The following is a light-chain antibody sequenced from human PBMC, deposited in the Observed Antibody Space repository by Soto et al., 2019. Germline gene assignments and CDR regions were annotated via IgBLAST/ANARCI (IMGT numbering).Light chain of an antibody. Sequence: IVLTHTPATLSLSPVVRGTLSSRASQSVSSHLAWYQHKPGQAPRLLISSASDRATGIPVRFSGSGSGTDFTLTISSLQSEDFAVYWCQQYNNWPLTFGPGTRLEIK. CDR1: QSVSSH. J-gene: IGKJ5*01. CDR3: QQYNNWPLT. V-gene: IGKV3-11*01. CDR2: SAS.